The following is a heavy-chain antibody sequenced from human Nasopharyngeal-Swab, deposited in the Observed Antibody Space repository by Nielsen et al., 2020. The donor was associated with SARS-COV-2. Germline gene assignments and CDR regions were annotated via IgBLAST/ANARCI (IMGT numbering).Heavy chain of an antibody. CDR1: GVIFSKYW. J-gene: IGHJ3*02. CDR3: VKDLRGKYAFDI. D-gene: IGHD3-16*01. CDR2: INDYENRL. Sequence: GESLKISCVASGVIFSKYWMHWVRQAPGKGLEYVSTINDYENRLYYADSVKGRFAISRDNSKNTLYLQMSSLRAEDTAVYWCVKDLRGKYAFDIWGQGTMVTVSS. V-gene: IGHV3-64D*06.